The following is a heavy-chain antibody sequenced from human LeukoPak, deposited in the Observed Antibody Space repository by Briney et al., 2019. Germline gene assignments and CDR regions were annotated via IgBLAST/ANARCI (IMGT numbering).Heavy chain of an antibody. V-gene: IGHV3-30-3*01. CDR3: ARETIGSGKRFDP. Sequence: GRSLRLSCAASGFTSSSYAMHWVRQAPGKGLEWVAVISYDGSNKYYADSVKGRFTISRDNSKNTLYLQMNSLRAEDTAVYYCARETIGSGKRFDPWGQGTLVTVSS. J-gene: IGHJ5*02. CDR2: ISYDGSNK. CDR1: GFTSSSYA. D-gene: IGHD3-10*01.